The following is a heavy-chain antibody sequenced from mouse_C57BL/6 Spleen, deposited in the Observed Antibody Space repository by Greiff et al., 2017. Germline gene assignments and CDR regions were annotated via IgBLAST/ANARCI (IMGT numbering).Heavy chain of an antibody. CDR3: ARSVYDYDGAMDY. Sequence: QVQLQQSGAELVKPGASVKISCKASGYAFSSYWMNWVKQRPGKGLEWIGQIYPGDGDTNYNGKFKGKATLTAVRSSSTAYMQLSSLTSEDSAVYFWARSVYDYDGAMDYWGQGTSVTVAS. D-gene: IGHD2-4*01. CDR2: IYPGDGDT. CDR1: GYAFSSYW. V-gene: IGHV1-80*01. J-gene: IGHJ4*01.